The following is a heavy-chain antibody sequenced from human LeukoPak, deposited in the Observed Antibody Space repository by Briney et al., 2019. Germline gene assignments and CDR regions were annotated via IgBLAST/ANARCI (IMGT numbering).Heavy chain of an antibody. V-gene: IGHV4-59*03. CDR1: GASINSAY. CDR2: VYYTGNT. J-gene: IGHJ3*02. CDR3: AKSSKRAFDI. Sequence: SETLSLTCTVSGASINSAYWSWIRQPPGKGLEWIGFVYYTGNTSYNPSLKSRVTVSLDTSKNRFSLKLSSVTAADTAVYYCAKSSKRAFDIWGQGTMVTVSS.